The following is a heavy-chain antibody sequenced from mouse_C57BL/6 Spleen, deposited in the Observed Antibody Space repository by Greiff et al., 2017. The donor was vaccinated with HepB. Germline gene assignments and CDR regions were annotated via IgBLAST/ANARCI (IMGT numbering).Heavy chain of an antibody. J-gene: IGHJ1*03. CDR2: IDPEDGET. V-gene: IGHV14-2*01. CDR1: GFNIKDYY. Sequence: EVQLQQSGAELVKPGASVKLSCTASGFNIKDYYMHWVKQRTEQGLEWIGRIDPEDGETKYAPTLQGKATITADTSSNTAYLQLSSRTSEDTAVYYCASDWGTGVARYLDVWGTGTTVTVSA. CDR3: ASDWGTGVARYLDV. D-gene: IGHD1-1*01.